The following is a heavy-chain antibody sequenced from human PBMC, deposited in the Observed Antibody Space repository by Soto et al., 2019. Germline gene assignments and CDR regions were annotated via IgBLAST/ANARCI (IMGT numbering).Heavy chain of an antibody. D-gene: IGHD3-16*01. CDR3: VSTIPLGEFFYYMDF. J-gene: IGHJ6*03. CDR2: IIPILGIA. Sequence: QVQLVQSGAEVKKPGSSVKVSCKASGGTFSSYTISWVRQAPGQGLEWMGRIIPILGIANYAQKFQGRVTITADKSTSTAYMELSRLRVVRTAVYYCVSTIPLGEFFYYMDFWGKGTRVTVS. V-gene: IGHV1-69*02. CDR1: GGTFSSYT.